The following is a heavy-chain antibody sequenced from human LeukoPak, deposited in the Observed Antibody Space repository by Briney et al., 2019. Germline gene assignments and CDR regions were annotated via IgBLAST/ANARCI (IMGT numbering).Heavy chain of an antibody. CDR2: MNPNSGNT. Sequence: ASVKVSCKASGYTFTSYDINWVRQATGQGLEWMGWMNPNSGNTGYAQKFQGRVTMTRDTSTSTVYMELSSLRSEDTAVYYCAREGAGYGSGSYTFDYWGQGTLVTVSS. D-gene: IGHD3-10*01. CDR1: GYTFTSYD. CDR3: AREGAGYGSGSYTFDY. J-gene: IGHJ4*02. V-gene: IGHV1-8*01.